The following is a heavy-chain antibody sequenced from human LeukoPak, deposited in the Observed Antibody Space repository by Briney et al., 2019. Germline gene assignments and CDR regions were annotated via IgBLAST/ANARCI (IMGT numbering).Heavy chain of an antibody. Sequence: GGSLRLSCAASGFTVSSNYMSWVRQAPGKGLEWVSVIYSGGSTYYSDSVKGRFTISRENCKNTLNLQMNSLRAEDTAVYYCAKDRADVLRFLEWRPDAFDIWGQGTMVTVSS. D-gene: IGHD3-3*01. CDR1: GFTVSSNY. J-gene: IGHJ3*02. CDR2: IYSGGST. V-gene: IGHV3-53*01. CDR3: AKDRADVLRFLEWRPDAFDI.